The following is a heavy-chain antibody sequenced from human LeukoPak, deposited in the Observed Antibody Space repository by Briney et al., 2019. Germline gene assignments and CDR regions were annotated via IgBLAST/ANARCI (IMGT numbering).Heavy chain of an antibody. CDR1: GGSISSGSYY. V-gene: IGHV4-61*02. J-gene: IGHJ4*02. D-gene: IGHD3-9*01. CDR3: ARGRYDVLTGYFEEVDY. Sequence: SQTLSLTCAVSGGSISSGSYYWNWIRQPAGKGLEWIGRIYRSGSTNYNPSLKSRVTVSVDTAKNQFSLKLSSVTAADTAVYYCARGRYDVLTGYFEEVDYWGQGTLVTVSS. CDR2: IYRSGST.